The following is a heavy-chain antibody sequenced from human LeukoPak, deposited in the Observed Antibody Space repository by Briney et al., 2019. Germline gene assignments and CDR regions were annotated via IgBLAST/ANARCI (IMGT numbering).Heavy chain of an antibody. CDR2: IYYSGST. D-gene: IGHD3-10*01. Sequence: PSETLSLTCTVSDGSISSSSYYWGWIRQPPGKGLEWIGSIYYSGSTYYNPSLKSRVTISVDTSKNQFSLKLSSVTAADTAVYYCARRRDGSMVDYWGQGTLVTVSS. J-gene: IGHJ4*02. CDR1: DGSISSSSYY. V-gene: IGHV4-39*07. CDR3: ARRRDGSMVDY.